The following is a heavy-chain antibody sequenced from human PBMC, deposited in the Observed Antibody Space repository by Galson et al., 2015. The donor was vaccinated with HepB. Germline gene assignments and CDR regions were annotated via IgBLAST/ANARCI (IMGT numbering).Heavy chain of an antibody. D-gene: IGHD3-10*01. CDR1: GGSISSYY. Sequence: LSLTCTVSGGSISSYYWIWIRQPAGKGLEWIGRIFTSGYTNYNPSLKSRVTMSLDTSKNQFSLNLSTVTAPDTAVNYCARRSTGARGLFDPWGQGTLVAVSS. CDR3: ARRSTGARGLFDP. J-gene: IGHJ5*02. V-gene: IGHV4-4*07. CDR2: IFTSGYT.